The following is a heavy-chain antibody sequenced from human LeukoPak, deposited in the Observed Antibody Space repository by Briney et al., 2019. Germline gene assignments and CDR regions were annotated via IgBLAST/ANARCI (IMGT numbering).Heavy chain of an antibody. Sequence: ASVKVSCKASGYTFTSYGISWVRQAPGQGLEWMGWINPNSGGTNYAQKFQGRVTMTRDTSISTAYMELSRLRSDDTAVYYCARAGDHIVVVVAASGDAFDIWGQGTMVTVSS. D-gene: IGHD2-15*01. J-gene: IGHJ3*02. V-gene: IGHV1-2*02. CDR3: ARAGDHIVVVVAASGDAFDI. CDR2: INPNSGGT. CDR1: GYTFTSYG.